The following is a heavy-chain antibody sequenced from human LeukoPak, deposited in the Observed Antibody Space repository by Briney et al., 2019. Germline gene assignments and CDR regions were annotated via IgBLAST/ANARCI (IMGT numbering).Heavy chain of an antibody. CDR3: ARVGAAAGPYYFDY. Sequence: ASVKVSCTASGYTFTNYAMHWVRQAPGQRLEWMGWINAGNGNTKYSQKFQGRVTITWDTSASTAYMELSSLRSEDTAVYYCARVGAAAGPYYFDYWGQGTLVTVSS. J-gene: IGHJ4*02. CDR2: INAGNGNT. CDR1: GYTFTNYA. D-gene: IGHD6-13*01. V-gene: IGHV1-3*01.